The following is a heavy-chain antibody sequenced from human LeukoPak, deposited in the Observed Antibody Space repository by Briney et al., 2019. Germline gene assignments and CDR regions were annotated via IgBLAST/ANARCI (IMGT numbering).Heavy chain of an antibody. V-gene: IGHV3-23*01. Sequence: GGSLRLSCAASGFTFSSYAMSWVRQAPGKGLEWVSAISGSGGSTYYADSVKGRFTISRDSSKNTLYLQMNSLRAEDTAVYYCAKTYYDFWSGYFLDYWGQGTLVTVSS. CDR1: GFTFSSYA. CDR3: AKTYYDFWSGYFLDY. CDR2: ISGSGGST. J-gene: IGHJ4*02. D-gene: IGHD3-3*01.